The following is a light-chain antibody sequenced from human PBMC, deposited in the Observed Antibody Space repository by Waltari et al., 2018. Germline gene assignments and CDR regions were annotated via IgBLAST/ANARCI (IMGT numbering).Light chain of an antibody. J-gene: IGLJ1*01. CDR1: SSAVGGNNF. V-gene: IGLV2-14*01. CDR3: TSYRSLTTLV. CDR2: GVS. Sequence: QSALTQPASVSGSPGQSIAISCPGTSSAVGGNNFVPWYQQHPGKAPKLMISGVSNRPSGVSDRFSGSKSGNTASLTISGLQAEDEADYYCTSYRSLTTLVFGTGTKVTVL.